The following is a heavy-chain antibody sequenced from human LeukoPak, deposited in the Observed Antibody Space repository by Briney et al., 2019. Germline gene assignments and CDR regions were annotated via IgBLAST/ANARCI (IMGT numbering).Heavy chain of an antibody. J-gene: IGHJ4*02. CDR2: IYHSGST. Sequence: SETLSLTCTVSGYSISSGYYWGWIRQPPGKGLEWIGSIYHSGSTFDNPSLKSRVTISVDTFKNQFSLKLNSVTAADTAVYYCARADSSNWYDSRGYFDYWGQGTLVTVSS. CDR1: GYSISSGYY. V-gene: IGHV4-38-2*02. D-gene: IGHD1-1*01. CDR3: ARADSSNWYDSRGYFDY.